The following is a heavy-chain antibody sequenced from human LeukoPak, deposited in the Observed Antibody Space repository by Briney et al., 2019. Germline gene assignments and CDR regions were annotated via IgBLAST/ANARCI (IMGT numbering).Heavy chain of an antibody. V-gene: IGHV3-49*04. CDR2: IRSKAYGGTT. CDR1: GFTFGAYA. J-gene: IGHJ4*02. Sequence: GSLRLSCTASGFTFGAYAMSWVRQAPGKGLEWVGFIRSKAYGGTTEYAASVRDRFTISSDDSKSIASLQMTSLKAEDTAVYYCTPDPFNYWGQGTLVTVSS. CDR3: TPDPFNY.